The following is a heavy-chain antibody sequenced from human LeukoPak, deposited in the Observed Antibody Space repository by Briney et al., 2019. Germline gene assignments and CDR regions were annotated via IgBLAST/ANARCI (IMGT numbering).Heavy chain of an antibody. CDR1: GGSISRSSYY. CDR3: ARHSRIFGVVIARWFDP. D-gene: IGHD3-3*01. Sequence: SETLSLTCTVSGGSISRSSYYWGWIRQPPGKGLEWIGSIYYSGSTYYNPSLKSRVTTSVDTSKNQFSLKLSSVTAADTAVYYCARHSRIFGVVIARWFDPWGQGTLVTVSS. CDR2: IYYSGST. V-gene: IGHV4-39*01. J-gene: IGHJ5*02.